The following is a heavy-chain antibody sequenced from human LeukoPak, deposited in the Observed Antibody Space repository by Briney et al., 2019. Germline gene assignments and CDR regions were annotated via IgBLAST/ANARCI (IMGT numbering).Heavy chain of an antibody. CDR1: GFTFANFA. V-gene: IGHV3-23*01. D-gene: IGHD3-10*01. J-gene: IGHJ5*02. CDR2: ISGGGSST. CDR3: AKDYYGSGSPRWFDP. Sequence: GGSLGLSCAASGFTFANFAMSWVRQAPGKGLEWVSAISGGGSSTYYADSVKGRFTISRDNSKNTLYLQMNSLRAEDTAVYYCAKDYYGSGSPRWFDPWGQGTLVTVSS.